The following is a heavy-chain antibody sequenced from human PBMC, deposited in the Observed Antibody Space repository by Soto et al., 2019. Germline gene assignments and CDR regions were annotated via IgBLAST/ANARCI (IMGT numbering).Heavy chain of an antibody. CDR2: INSDGSST. D-gene: IGHD3-10*01. CDR3: ARGPLIMYYGSGTADY. Sequence: GGSLRLSCAASGFTFSSYWMHWVRQAPGKGLVWVSRINSDGSSTSYADSVKGRFTISRDNAKNTLYLQMNSLRAEDTAVYYCARGPLIMYYGSGTADYWGQGTLVTVSS. J-gene: IGHJ4*02. V-gene: IGHV3-74*01. CDR1: GFTFSSYW.